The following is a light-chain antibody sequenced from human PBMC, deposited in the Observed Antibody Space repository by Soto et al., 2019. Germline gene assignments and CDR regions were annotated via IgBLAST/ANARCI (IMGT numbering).Light chain of an antibody. CDR2: GAV. Sequence: EIVLTQSPGTLSLSPGERATLSCRASQNVTSRYLAWYQQKPGQAPRLLIFGAVSRATGIPDRFSGSGSGTDFTLTISRLEPEDFAVYYCQHYGTSHTFGQGTKLE. CDR3: QHYGTSHT. V-gene: IGKV3-20*01. J-gene: IGKJ2*01. CDR1: QNVTSRY.